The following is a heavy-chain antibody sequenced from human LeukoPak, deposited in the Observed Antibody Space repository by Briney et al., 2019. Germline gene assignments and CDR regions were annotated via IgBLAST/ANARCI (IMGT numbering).Heavy chain of an antibody. CDR2: IRGGGITK. V-gene: IGHV3-74*01. CDR1: GFDFRSHW. CDR3: EKDPYGGIAS. J-gene: IGHJ5*01. Sequence: GGALGLSCAASGFDFRSHWMHLVPHAPGQGRGWGSRIRGGGITKNYADPGRAHFTIPRDTAKNTLFLKITSLRAGDRGFYYCEKDPYGGIASGGGGTLVTVS. D-gene: IGHD3-16*01.